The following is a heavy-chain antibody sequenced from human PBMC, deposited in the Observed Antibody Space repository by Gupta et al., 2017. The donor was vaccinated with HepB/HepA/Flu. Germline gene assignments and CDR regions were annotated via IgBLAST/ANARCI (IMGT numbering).Heavy chain of an antibody. CDR3: AHTRGSSSRFRSDAFDI. Sequence: QITLKESGPTLVKPTQTLTLTCTFSGFSPSTSGVGVGWIRQPPGKALEWLALIYWDDDKRYSPSLKSRLTITKDTPKSQVVLTMTNMDTVDTDTYYCAHTRGSSSRFRSDAFDIWGQGTMVTVSS. CDR1: GFSPSTSGVG. CDR2: IYWDDDK. J-gene: IGHJ3*02. D-gene: IGHD6-13*01. V-gene: IGHV2-5*02.